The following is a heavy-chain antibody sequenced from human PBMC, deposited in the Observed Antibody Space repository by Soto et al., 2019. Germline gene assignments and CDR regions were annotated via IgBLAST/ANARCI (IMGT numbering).Heavy chain of an antibody. CDR1: VFTFSTYG. J-gene: IGHJ6*02. Sequence: GGYPRPSCAATVFTFSTYGMHWVRLSPVNGLERVAVIWYNGSNKYYADSVKGRFTISRDNSKNTLYLQMNSLRAEDTAVHHCARDPRGGDFWTYAMDVWGQGTTVTVSS. CDR2: IWYNGSNK. D-gene: IGHD3-3*01. V-gene: IGHV3-33*01. CDR3: ARDPRGGDFWTYAMDV.